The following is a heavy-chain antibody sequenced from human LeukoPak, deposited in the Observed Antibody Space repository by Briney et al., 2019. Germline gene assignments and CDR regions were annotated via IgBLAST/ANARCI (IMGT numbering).Heavy chain of an antibody. CDR1: GFTFKNCA. Sequence: GGSLRLSCVASGFTFKNCAMSWVRQAPGEGLEWVSGINYSGGHKYYADSVKGRFTISRDSSKNTLSLQMNSLTTKDTAVYYCAKDDSMTLDHFDYWGQGALVTVSS. D-gene: IGHD4-11*01. J-gene: IGHJ4*02. V-gene: IGHV3-23*01. CDR2: INYSGGHK. CDR3: AKDDSMTLDHFDY.